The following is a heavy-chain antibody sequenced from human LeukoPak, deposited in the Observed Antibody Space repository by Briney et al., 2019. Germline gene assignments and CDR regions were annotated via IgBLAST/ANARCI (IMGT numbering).Heavy chain of an antibody. J-gene: IGHJ4*02. CDR2: ITNNDGTT. D-gene: IGHD2-21*02. CDR3: ARDRGVVVAGMGYYFDY. V-gene: IGHV3-11*01. Sequence: GGSLRLSCAASGFTFSDYYMSWIRQAPGKGLEWISCITNNDGTTYYADSVKGRFTISRDNAKNSLYLQMNSLRAEDTAVYYCARDRGVVVAGMGYYFDYWGQGIVVTVSS. CDR1: GFTFSDYY.